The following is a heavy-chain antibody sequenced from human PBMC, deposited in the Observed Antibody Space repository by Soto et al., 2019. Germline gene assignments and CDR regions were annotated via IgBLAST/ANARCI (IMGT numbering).Heavy chain of an antibody. V-gene: IGHV1-69*12. J-gene: IGHJ2*01. CDR2: IIPIFGTA. D-gene: IGHD6-19*01. CDR3: ARGSVAGFGALNWYFDL. Sequence: QVQLVQSGAEVKKPGSSVKVSCKASGGTFSSYAISWVRQAPGQGLEWMGGIIPIFGTANYAQKFQGRVTITADEPTRTAYMGLSSLRSEDTAVYYCARGSVAGFGALNWYFDLWGRGTLVTVSS. CDR1: GGTFSSYA.